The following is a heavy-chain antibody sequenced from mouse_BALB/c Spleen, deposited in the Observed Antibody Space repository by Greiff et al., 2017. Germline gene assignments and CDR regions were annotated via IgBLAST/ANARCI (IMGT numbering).Heavy chain of an antibody. CDR3: ARNKRNYDYAMED. CDR2: IWSGGST. J-gene: IGHJ4*01. CDR1: GFSLTRYG. D-gene: IGHD2-1*01. V-gene: IGHV2-2*02. Sequence: QVQLKESGPGLVQPSQSLSITCTVSGFSLTRYGVHWVRQSPGKGLEWLGVIWSGGSTDYNAAFISRLSISKDNSKSQVFFKMNSLQANDTAIYYRARNKRNYDYAMEDWGQGTSVTVSA.